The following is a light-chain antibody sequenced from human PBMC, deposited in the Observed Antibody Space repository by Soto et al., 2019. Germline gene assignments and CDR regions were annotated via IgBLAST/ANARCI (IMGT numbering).Light chain of an antibody. CDR1: QSVLYSSNNKNY. J-gene: IGKJ2*01. CDR3: QQYYSTVT. Sequence: DIVMTQSPDSRAVSLGERATINCKSSQSVLYSSNNKNYLAWYQQKPGQPPKLLIYWASTRESGVPDRFSGXXXXXXXXXXISSLQAEDVAVYYCQQYYSTVTFGQGTKLEIK. CDR2: WAS. V-gene: IGKV4-1*01.